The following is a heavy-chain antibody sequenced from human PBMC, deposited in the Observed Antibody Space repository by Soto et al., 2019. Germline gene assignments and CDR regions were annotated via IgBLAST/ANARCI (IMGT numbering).Heavy chain of an antibody. CDR3: VCGGNFFVY. J-gene: IGHJ4*02. Sequence: EVQLVESGGGLVQPGGYLRLPCAASGFIFSTYWMTWVRQPPGKGLEWVASINQDGSERYYVDSVRGRFTISRDNAKNSLYLQMNSLRAEDTAVYYCVCGGNFFVYWGQGTLVTVSP. CDR1: GFIFSTYW. D-gene: IGHD3-16*01. CDR2: INQDGSER. V-gene: IGHV3-7*01.